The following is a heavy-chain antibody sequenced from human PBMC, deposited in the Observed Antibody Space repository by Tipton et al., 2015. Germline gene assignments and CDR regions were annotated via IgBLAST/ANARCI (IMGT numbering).Heavy chain of an antibody. V-gene: IGHV1-8*01. CDR2: MNPNSGNT. CDR3: TRAYRASYGDYGF. J-gene: IGHJ4*02. CDR1: GYTFTTYD. Sequence: QSGPEVKEPGASVKVSCKASGYTFTTYDINWVRQATGQGLEWMGWMNPNSGNTGYAQKFQGRVTMTRDTSITTAYMELTSLRSEDTAVYYCTRAYRASYGDYGFWGQGTLVTVPS. D-gene: IGHD4-17*01.